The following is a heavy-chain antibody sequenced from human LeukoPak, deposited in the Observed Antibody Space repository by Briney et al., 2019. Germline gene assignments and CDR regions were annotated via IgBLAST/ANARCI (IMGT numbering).Heavy chain of an antibody. CDR1: GFTFSSYS. J-gene: IGHJ4*02. CDR2: ISSSSSYI. CDR3: ARDPLGAPYYFDY. Sequence: GGSLRLSCAASGFTFSSYSMNWVRQAPGKGLEWVSSISSSSSYIYYADSVKGRFTISRDNAKNSLYLQMNSLRAEDTAVYYCARDPLGAPYYFDYWGQGTLVTVSP. D-gene: IGHD3-16*01. V-gene: IGHV3-21*01.